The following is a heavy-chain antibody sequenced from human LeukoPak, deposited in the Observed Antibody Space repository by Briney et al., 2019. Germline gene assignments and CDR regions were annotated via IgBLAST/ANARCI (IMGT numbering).Heavy chain of an antibody. D-gene: IGHD5-18*01. Sequence: SETLSLTCTVSGSSISSYYWSWVRQPPGKGLEWIGYIYYSGSINYNPSLKGRVTISIDTSKNQFSLKLTSVTAADTAMYYCARVVYYGYTYGKYYFDYWGQGTQVTVSS. V-gene: IGHV4-59*01. CDR3: ARVVYYGYTYGKYYFDY. CDR2: IYYSGSI. CDR1: GSSISSYY. J-gene: IGHJ4*02.